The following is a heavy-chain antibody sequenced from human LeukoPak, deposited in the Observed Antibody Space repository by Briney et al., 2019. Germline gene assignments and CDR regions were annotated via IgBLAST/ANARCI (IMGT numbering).Heavy chain of an antibody. CDR1: GFSFNTYA. V-gene: IGHV3-64*01. CDR3: VRDSGGDAYNDYFDS. CDR2: ISSNGDST. Sequence: GGSLRLSCAAPGFSFNTYAMHWARQAPGKGLEYVSAISSNGDSTYYANSVKGRFTISRDNSKKTLFLQMGSLRAEDMAVYYCVRDSGGDAYNDYFDSWGQGTLVTVSS. J-gene: IGHJ4*02. D-gene: IGHD5-24*01.